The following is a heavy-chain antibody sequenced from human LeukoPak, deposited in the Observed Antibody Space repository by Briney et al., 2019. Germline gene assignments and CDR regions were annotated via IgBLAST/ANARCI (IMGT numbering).Heavy chain of an antibody. J-gene: IGHJ4*02. CDR3: AREGGECELLRTFDY. CDR1: GFTFSSYE. CDR2: ISSSGSTI. D-gene: IGHD1-26*01. V-gene: IGHV3-48*03. Sequence: GGSLRLSCAASGFTFSSYEMNWVRQAPGKGLEWVSYISSSGSTIYYADSVKGRLTISRDNAKNSLYLQMNSRRAEDTAVYYCAREGGECELLRTFDYWSGGTLVSVPS.